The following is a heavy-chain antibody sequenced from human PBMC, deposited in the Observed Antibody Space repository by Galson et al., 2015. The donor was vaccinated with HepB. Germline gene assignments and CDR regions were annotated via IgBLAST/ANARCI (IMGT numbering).Heavy chain of an antibody. CDR1: GSTFTDYY. CDR2: INPNSGGS. V-gene: IGHV1-2*02. CDR3: ARGRITMVRGVVPYFDY. D-gene: IGHD3-10*01. Sequence: SVKVSCKASGSTFTDYYIHWVRQAPGQGLEWMGWINPNSGGSNYAQKFQGRVTMTRDTSIITAYMELSRLRSDDTAVYYCARGRITMVRGVVPYFDYWGQGTLVTVSS. J-gene: IGHJ4*02.